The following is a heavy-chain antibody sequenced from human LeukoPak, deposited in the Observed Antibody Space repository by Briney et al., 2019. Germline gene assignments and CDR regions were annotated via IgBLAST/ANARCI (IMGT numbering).Heavy chain of an antibody. D-gene: IGHD1-26*01. V-gene: IGHV3-23*01. CDR2: ISGSGGST. CDR1: GFTVSSNY. CDR3: AKGRRIVGTYNWFDP. Sequence: PGGSLRLSCAASGFTVSSNYMSWVRQAPGKGLEWVSAISGSGGSTYYADSVKGRFTISRDNSKNTLYLQMNSLRAEDTAVYYCAKGRRIVGTYNWFDPWGQGTLVTVSS. J-gene: IGHJ5*02.